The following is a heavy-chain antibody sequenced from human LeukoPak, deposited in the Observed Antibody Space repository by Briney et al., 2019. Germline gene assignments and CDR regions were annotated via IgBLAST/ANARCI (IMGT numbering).Heavy chain of an antibody. D-gene: IGHD3-22*01. CDR3: ARDLKIRAYYYDTSDYDY. J-gene: IGHJ4*02. V-gene: IGHV1-46*01. Sequence: ASVKVSCKASGYTFTSYYMHWVRQAPGQGLEWMGIINPSGGSTSYAQKFQGRVTMTRDTSTSTVYMELSSLRSEDTAVYYCARDLKIRAYYYDTSDYDYWGQGTLVTVSS. CDR1: GYTFTSYY. CDR2: INPSGGST.